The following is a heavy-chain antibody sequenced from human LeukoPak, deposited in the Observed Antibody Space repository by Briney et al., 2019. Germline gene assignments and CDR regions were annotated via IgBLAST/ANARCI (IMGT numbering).Heavy chain of an antibody. Sequence: GGSLRLSCAASGFTFSSYSMNWVRQAPGKGLEWVSSISSSSSYIYYADSVKGRFTISRDNAKNSLYLQMNSLRAEDMAVYYCARDNDSNYYYYGMDVWGQGTTVTVSS. D-gene: IGHD3-22*01. J-gene: IGHJ6*02. CDR2: ISSSSSYI. V-gene: IGHV3-21*01. CDR1: GFTFSSYS. CDR3: ARDNDSNYYYYGMDV.